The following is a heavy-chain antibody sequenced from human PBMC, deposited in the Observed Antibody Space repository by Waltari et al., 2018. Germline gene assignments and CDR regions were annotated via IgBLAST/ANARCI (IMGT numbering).Heavy chain of an antibody. CDR3: ARSVLTGYYASYFDY. Sequence: QVQLQESGPGLVKPSETLSRTCTVSGGSISSSYWSWLRQPAGKGLEWIGRIYTSGSTNYNPSLKSRVTMSVDTSKIQFSLKLSSVTAADTAVYYCARSVLTGYYASYFDYWGQGTLVTVSS. CDR2: IYTSGST. D-gene: IGHD3-9*01. CDR1: GGSISSSY. J-gene: IGHJ4*02. V-gene: IGHV4-4*07.